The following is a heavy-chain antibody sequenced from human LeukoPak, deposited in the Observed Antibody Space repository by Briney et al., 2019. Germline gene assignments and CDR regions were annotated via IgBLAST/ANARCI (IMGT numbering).Heavy chain of an antibody. CDR3: AREPEGLTTESH. CDR2: IILILDIA. D-gene: IGHD1-14*01. J-gene: IGHJ4*02. Sequence: SVRVACKTSGGTFNNYIISWVRQAPGQGLEWVGTIILILDIANYAQKFQGRVAITADTSTSTAYMELSDLGSEDTAVYFCAREPEGLTTESHWGQGTLVTVSS. CDR1: GGTFNNYI. V-gene: IGHV1-69*04.